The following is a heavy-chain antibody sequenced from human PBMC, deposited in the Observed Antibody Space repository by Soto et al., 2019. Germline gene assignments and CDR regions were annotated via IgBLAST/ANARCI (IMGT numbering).Heavy chain of an antibody. CDR2: ISWNGAAT. J-gene: IGHJ4*02. D-gene: IGHD3-10*01. CDR3: ANLPLYGSGFDC. V-gene: IGHV3-9*01. CDR1: GFTFDDYA. Sequence: EAQLVESGGGLVQPGRSLRLSCVASGFTFDDYAIHCVRQAQGKGLEWVSGISWNGAATGYADSVKGRFTISRDNAKDSLYLQMSSLRTEDTAIYYCANLPLYGSGFDCWGQGTLVTVSS.